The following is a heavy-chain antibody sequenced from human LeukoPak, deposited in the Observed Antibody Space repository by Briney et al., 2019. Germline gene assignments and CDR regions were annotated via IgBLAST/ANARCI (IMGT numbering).Heavy chain of an antibody. D-gene: IGHD5-24*01. CDR2: ISYDGSNK. CDR1: GFTFSSYG. V-gene: IGHV3-30*18. Sequence: GRSLRLSCAASGFTFSSYGMHWVRQAPGKGLEWVAVISYDGSNKYYADSVKGRFTISRDNSKNTLYLQMNSLRAEDTAVYYCAKDQFRGWGQGTLVTVSS. J-gene: IGHJ4*02. CDR3: AKDQFRG.